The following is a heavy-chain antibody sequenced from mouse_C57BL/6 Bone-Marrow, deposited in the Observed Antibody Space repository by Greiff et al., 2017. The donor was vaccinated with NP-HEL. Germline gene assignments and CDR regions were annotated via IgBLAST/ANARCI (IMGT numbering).Heavy chain of an antibody. V-gene: IGHV5-4*01. J-gene: IGHJ4*01. D-gene: IGHD1-1*01. CDR2: ISDGGSYT. CDR3: SYYYGSKNYYAMDY. CDR1: GFTFSSYA. Sequence: EVQVVESGGGLVKPGGSLKLSCAASGFTFSSYAMSWVRPTPEKRLEWVATISDGGSYTYYPDNVKGRFTISRDNAKNNLYLQMSHLKSEDTAMYYCSYYYGSKNYYAMDYWGQGTSVTVSS.